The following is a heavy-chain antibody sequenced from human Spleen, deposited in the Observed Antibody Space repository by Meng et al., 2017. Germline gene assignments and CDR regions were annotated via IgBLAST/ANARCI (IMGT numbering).Heavy chain of an antibody. J-gene: IGHJ5*02. Sequence: SETLSLTCAVYGGSFSAYYWSWLRQPPGKGLEWIGEINHSGSTYYNPSLKSRVTISADTSKNQFSLKLSSVTAADTAVYYCARQWLENWFDPWGQGTLVTVSS. D-gene: IGHD6-19*01. CDR2: INHSGST. CDR1: GGSFSAYY. V-gene: IGHV4-34*01. CDR3: ARQWLENWFDP.